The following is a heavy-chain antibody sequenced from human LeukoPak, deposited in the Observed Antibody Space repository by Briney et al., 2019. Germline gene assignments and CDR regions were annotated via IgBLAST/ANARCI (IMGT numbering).Heavy chain of an antibody. CDR3: ARVPVDYYYYMDV. CDR1: GFTFDDYG. J-gene: IGHJ6*03. D-gene: IGHD4-23*01. V-gene: IGHV3-20*04. CDR2: INWNGGST. Sequence: GGSLRLSCVASGFTFDDYGMSWVRQAPGKGLEWVSGINWNGGSTGYADSVKGRFTISRDNAKNSLYLQMNSLRAEDTALYYCARVPVDYYYYMDVWGKGTTVTVSS.